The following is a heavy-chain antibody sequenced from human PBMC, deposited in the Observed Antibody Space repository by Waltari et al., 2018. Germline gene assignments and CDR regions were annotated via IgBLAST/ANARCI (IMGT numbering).Heavy chain of an antibody. V-gene: IGHV3-7*01. CDR1: GITFGAYW. Sequence: EMQLVESGGDLVQPGGSLRLSCAASGITFGAYWMCWVRQATGKGVEWVSNRKQDGSEKNYVDSVKGRITISRDKAKKLLYLQMNSLRVEDTAVYFCARVGATNLPYVYGMDVWGQGTTVTVSS. J-gene: IGHJ6*02. CDR3: ARVGATNLPYVYGMDV. D-gene: IGHD1-26*01. CDR2: RKQDGSEK.